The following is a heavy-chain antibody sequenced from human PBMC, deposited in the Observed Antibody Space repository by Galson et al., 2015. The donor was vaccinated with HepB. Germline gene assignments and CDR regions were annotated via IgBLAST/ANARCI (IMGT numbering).Heavy chain of an antibody. CDR3: AKDAVPAAVPGYWFDP. D-gene: IGHD2-2*01. J-gene: IGHJ5*02. V-gene: IGHV3-23*01. Sequence: SLRLSCAASGFTFSTYAMTWVRRAPERGLEWVSSISGRSGTTYYADSVKGRFTISRDNSKNTLFLQMNSLRGEDSVLYFCAKDAVPAAVPGYWFDPWGQGTLVTVSS. CDR2: ISGRSGTT. CDR1: GFTFSTYA.